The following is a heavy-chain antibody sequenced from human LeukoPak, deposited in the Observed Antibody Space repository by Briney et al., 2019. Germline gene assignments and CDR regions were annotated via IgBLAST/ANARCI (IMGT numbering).Heavy chain of an antibody. D-gene: IGHD1-1*01. CDR1: GFTFSSYW. Sequence: GGSLRLSCAASGFTFSSYWMSWVRLGPGKGREWVANIKQDGSEKYYVDSVKGRFTISRDNAKNSLYLQMNSLRAEDTAVYYCARERRTTSAFDIWGQGTMVTVSS. J-gene: IGHJ3*02. CDR2: IKQDGSEK. V-gene: IGHV3-7*01. CDR3: ARERRTTSAFDI.